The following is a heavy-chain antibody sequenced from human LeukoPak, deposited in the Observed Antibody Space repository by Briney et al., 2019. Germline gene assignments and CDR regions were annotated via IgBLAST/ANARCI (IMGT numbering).Heavy chain of an antibody. J-gene: IGHJ4*02. CDR3: ARGRITEFYDTSAYYRGDYFDY. D-gene: IGHD3-22*01. Sequence: ASVKVSCKASGHTFTGSYMHWVRQAPGQGLEWMGWINPNRGGTNYAQNFQGRVTMTRDTPISTACMELSRLRSDDTAVYYCARGRITEFYDTSAYYRGDYFDYWGQGTLVTVSS. CDR1: GHTFTGSY. CDR2: INPNRGGT. V-gene: IGHV1-2*02.